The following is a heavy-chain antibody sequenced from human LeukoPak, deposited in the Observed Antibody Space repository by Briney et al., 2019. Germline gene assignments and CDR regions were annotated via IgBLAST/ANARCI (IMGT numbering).Heavy chain of an antibody. J-gene: IGHJ4*02. CDR1: GFTFSSYS. CDR3: ARVVGIAVAVAFDY. D-gene: IGHD6-19*01. CDR2: ISSSSSYI. Sequence: GGSLRLSCAASGFTFSSYSMNWVRQAPGKGLEWVSSISSSSSYIYYADSVKGRFTISRDNSKNTLYLQMNSLRAEDTAVYYCARVVGIAVAVAFDYWGQGTLVTVSS. V-gene: IGHV3-21*01.